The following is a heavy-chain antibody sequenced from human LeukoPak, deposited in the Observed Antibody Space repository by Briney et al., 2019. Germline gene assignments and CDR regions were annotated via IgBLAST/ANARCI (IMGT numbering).Heavy chain of an antibody. CDR2: INHSGGS. D-gene: IGHD2-15*01. J-gene: IGHJ6*02. CDR1: GYSISSGYY. CDR3: ARVGGGSDPYYAMDV. V-gene: IGHV4-38-2*02. Sequence: SETLSLTCTVSGYSISSGYYWGWIRQPPGKGLELIGSINHSGGSYYNPSLKSRVTISVDTSKNQFSLKLNSVNPEDTAVYYCARVGGGSDPYYAMDVWGQGTTVTVSS.